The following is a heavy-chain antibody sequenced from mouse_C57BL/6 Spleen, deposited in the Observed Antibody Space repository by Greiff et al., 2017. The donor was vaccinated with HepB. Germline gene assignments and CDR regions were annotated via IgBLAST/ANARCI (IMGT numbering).Heavy chain of an antibody. CDR2: IDPETGGT. CDR1: GYTFTDYE. CDR3: TRRVIYDGYFGYFDY. V-gene: IGHV1-15*01. J-gene: IGHJ2*01. Sequence: VQLQQSGAELVRPGASVTLSCKASGYTFTDYEMHWVKQTPVHGLEWIGAIDPETGGTAYNQKFKGKAILTADKSSSTAYMELRSLTSEDSAVYYCTRRVIYDGYFGYFDYWGQGTTLTVSS. D-gene: IGHD2-3*01.